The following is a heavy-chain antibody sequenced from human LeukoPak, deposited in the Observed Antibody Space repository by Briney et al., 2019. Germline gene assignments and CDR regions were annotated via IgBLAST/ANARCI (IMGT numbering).Heavy chain of an antibody. CDR1: GYTFTGYY. CDR3: AMPYYYDSSGYYYQDYYFDY. Sequence: ASVKVSCKASGYTFTGYYMHWVRQAPGQGLEWMGWINPNSGGTNYAQKFQGRVTMTRDTSISTAYMELSRLRSDGTAVYYCAMPYYYDSSGYYYQDYYFDYWGQGTLVTVSS. J-gene: IGHJ4*02. V-gene: IGHV1-2*02. CDR2: INPNSGGT. D-gene: IGHD3-22*01.